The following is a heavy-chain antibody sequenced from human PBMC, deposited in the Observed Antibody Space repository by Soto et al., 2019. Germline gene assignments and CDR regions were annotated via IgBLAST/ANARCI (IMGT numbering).Heavy chain of an antibody. V-gene: IGHV3-33*01. CDR3: ARDIRYYHCSSTSCYAGYYYYGMDV. CDR2: IWYDGSNK. CDR1: GFTFSSYG. J-gene: IGHJ6*02. Sequence: QVQLVESGGGVVQPGRSLRLSCAASGFTFSSYGMHWVRQAPGKGLEWVAVIWYDGSNKYYADSVKGRFTISRDNSKNTLELQMNSLRAENTAVYYCARDIRYYHCSSTSCYAGYYYYGMDVWGQGTTVTVSS. D-gene: IGHD2-2*01.